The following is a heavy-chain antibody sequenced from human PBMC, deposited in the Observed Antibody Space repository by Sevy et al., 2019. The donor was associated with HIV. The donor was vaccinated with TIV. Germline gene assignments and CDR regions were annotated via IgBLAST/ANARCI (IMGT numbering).Heavy chain of an antibody. CDR2: ISSSSSYI. CDR1: GFTFSSYS. Sequence: GGSLRLSCAASGFTFSSYSVNWVRLAPGKGLEWISSISSSSSYIYYADSVKGRFTISRDNAKNSLYLQMNSLRAEDTAVYYCARELMGSSWVADYWGQGTLVTVSS. V-gene: IGHV3-21*01. J-gene: IGHJ4*02. CDR3: ARELMGSSWVADY. D-gene: IGHD6-13*01.